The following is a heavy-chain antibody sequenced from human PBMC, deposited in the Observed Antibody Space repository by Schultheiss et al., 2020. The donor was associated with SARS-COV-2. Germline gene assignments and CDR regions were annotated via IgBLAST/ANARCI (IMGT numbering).Heavy chain of an antibody. CDR1: GGSISRSNYN. Sequence: SETLSLTCTVSGGSISRSNYNWGWIRQPPGKGLEWIGSIYYTGSTYYNPSLKSRVTISVDTSKNQVSLRLNSVIAADTAVYYCARAETFWSGYYLFDDWGQGTLVTVSS. D-gene: IGHD3-3*01. J-gene: IGHJ4*02. CDR3: ARAETFWSGYYLFDD. V-gene: IGHV4-39*07. CDR2: IYYTGST.